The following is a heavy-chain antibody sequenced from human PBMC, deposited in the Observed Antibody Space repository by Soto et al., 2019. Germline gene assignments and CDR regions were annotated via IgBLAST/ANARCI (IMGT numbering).Heavy chain of an antibody. CDR2: IYYSGST. V-gene: IGHV4-59*01. CDR1: GGSISSYY. Sequence: PSETLSLTCTVSGGSISSYYWSWIRQPPGKGLEWIGYIYYSGSTNYNPSLKSRVTISVDTSKNQFSLKLSSVTAADTAVYYCARTLTTMVRGVIVTPYYFDYWGQGTLVTSPQ. J-gene: IGHJ4*02. CDR3: ARTLTTMVRGVIVTPYYFDY. D-gene: IGHD3-10*01.